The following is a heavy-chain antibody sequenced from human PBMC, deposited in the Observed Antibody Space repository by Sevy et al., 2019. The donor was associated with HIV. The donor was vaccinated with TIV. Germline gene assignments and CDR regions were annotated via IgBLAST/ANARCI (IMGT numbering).Heavy chain of an antibody. CDR3: ARNTYYFDTTGYGAFDM. CDR1: GFTFDDYA. V-gene: IGHV3-20*01. D-gene: IGHD3-22*01. Sequence: GGSLRLSCAASGFTFDDYAMSWVRQAPGKGLEWVSSINWKADSTGYADSVKGRFTISRDSAKKSLYLQMNSLRVEDTASYHCARNTYYFDTTGYGAFDMWGQGTMVTVSS. CDR2: INWKADST. J-gene: IGHJ3*02.